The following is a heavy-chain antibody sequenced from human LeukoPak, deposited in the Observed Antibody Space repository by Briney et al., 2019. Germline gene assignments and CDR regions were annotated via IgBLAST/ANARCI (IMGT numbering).Heavy chain of an antibody. CDR3: ARWELLAYYYFDY. CDR2: IYYGGGT. CDR1: GGSVSSSSYY. V-gene: IGHV4-39*01. J-gene: IGHJ4*02. D-gene: IGHD1-26*01. Sequence: PSETLSLTCTVSGGSVSSSSYYWGWIRQPPGKGLEWIGSIYYGGGTYYNPSLKSRVTISVDTSKNQFSLKLTSVTAADTAVYYCARWELLAYYYFDYWGQGTLVTVSS.